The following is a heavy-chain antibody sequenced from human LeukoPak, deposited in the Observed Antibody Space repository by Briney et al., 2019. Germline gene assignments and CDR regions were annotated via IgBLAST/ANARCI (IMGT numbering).Heavy chain of an antibody. CDR3: VNHDYGDSYVG. J-gene: IGHJ4*02. D-gene: IGHD4-17*01. V-gene: IGHV3-74*01. CDR2: INPDGTET. Sequence: GGSLRVSCEASGITFNIYWMHWVRQAPGKGLVWVSRINPDGTETDYADSVKGRFTISRDNAKNTLYLQMNSLRAEDAAVYFCVNHDYGDSYVGGGQGTLVTVSS. CDR1: GITFNIYW.